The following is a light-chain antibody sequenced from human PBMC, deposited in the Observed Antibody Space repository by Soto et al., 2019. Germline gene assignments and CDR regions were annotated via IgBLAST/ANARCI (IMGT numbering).Light chain of an antibody. CDR2: AAA. Sequence: EIVLTQSPGTLSLSPGERATLSCRASQSVSSTYFAWYQRKPGQALRLLIYAAASRATGIPDRFSGSGSGTDFTLTISRLEPEDFAVYYCQQYGNSPPTFGQGTKLEIK. CDR3: QQYGNSPPT. V-gene: IGKV3-20*01. J-gene: IGKJ2*01. CDR1: QSVSSTY.